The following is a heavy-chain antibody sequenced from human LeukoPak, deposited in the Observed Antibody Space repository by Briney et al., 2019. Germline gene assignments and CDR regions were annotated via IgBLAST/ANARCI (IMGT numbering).Heavy chain of an antibody. CDR3: AKGRRITIFGVVIRLFDY. D-gene: IGHD3-3*01. CDR2: ISYDGSNK. CDR1: GFTFSSYA. J-gene: IGHJ4*02. Sequence: GGSLRLSCAASGFTFSSYAMHWVRQAPGKGLEWVAVISYDGSNKYYADSVKGRFTISRDNSKNTLYLRMNSLRAEDTAVYYCAKGRRITIFGVVIRLFDYWGQGTLVTVSS. V-gene: IGHV3-30-3*01.